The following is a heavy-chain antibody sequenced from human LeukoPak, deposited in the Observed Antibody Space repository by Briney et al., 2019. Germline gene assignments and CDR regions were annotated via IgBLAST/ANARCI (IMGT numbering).Heavy chain of an antibody. CDR2: IYYSGST. CDR3: ARSGSYYKVDWFDP. D-gene: IGHD3-10*01. Sequence: SETLSLTCTVSGGSISSYYCSWIRQPPGKGLEWIGYIYYSGSTNYKPSLKSRVTISADTSKNQFSLKLCSVTAADTAVYYCARSGSYYKVDWFDPWGQGTLVTVSS. V-gene: IGHV4-59*01. J-gene: IGHJ5*02. CDR1: GGSISSYY.